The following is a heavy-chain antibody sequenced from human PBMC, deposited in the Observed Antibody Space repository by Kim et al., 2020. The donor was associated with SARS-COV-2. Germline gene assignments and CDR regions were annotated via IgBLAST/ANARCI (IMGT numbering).Heavy chain of an antibody. CDR1: GGTFSSYA. D-gene: IGHD6-19*01. Sequence: SVKVSCKASGGTFSSYAISWVRQAPGQGLEWMGGIIPIFGTANYAQKFQGRVTITADESTSTAYMELSSLRSEDTAVYYCARGAPIFDRLAVAGTDYWGQGTLVTVSS. CDR2: IIPIFGTA. CDR3: ARGAPIFDRLAVAGTDY. J-gene: IGHJ4*02. V-gene: IGHV1-69*13.